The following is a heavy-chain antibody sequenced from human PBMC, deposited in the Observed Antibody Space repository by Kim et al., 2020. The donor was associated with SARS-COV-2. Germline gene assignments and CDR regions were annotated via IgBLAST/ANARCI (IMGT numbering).Heavy chain of an antibody. V-gene: IGHV1-8*01. CDR1: GYTFTSYD. CDR3: ARGSSRSPLAAALQMYYYYYGMDV. D-gene: IGHD6-13*01. Sequence: ASVKVSCKASGYTFTSYDINWVRQATGQGLEWMGWMNPNSGNTGYAQKFQGRVTMTRNTSISTAYMELSSLRSEDTAVYYCARGSSRSPLAAALQMYYYYYGMDVWSQVTTVTVCS. J-gene: IGHJ6*02. CDR2: MNPNSGNT.